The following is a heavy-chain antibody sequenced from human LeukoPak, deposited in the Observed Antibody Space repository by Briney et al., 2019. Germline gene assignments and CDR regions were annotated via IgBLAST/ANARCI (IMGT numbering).Heavy chain of an antibody. J-gene: IGHJ4*02. CDR3: VREPTQPLRFGEFHPFDN. CDR2: TSNSGYP. V-gene: IGHV4-34*09. D-gene: IGHD3-10*01. Sequence: KPSETLSLTCDVYSGSFGGYYWSWIRQPPGKGLEWIGYTSNSGYPDSNPALKSRLTISLDTSQNQVSLRLSSVTVADTAVYYCVREPTQPLRFGEFHPFDNWGQGTLVTVSS. CDR1: SGSFGGYY.